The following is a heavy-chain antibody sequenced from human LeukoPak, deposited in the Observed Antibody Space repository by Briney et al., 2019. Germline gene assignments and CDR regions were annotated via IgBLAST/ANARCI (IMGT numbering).Heavy chain of an antibody. CDR3: ARASRLDSSGWYFDY. CDR1: GGSVSSGSYY. CDR2: IYYSGST. J-gene: IGHJ4*02. V-gene: IGHV4-61*01. Sequence: PSETLSLTCTVSGGSVSSGSYYWSWIRQPPGKGLEWIGYIYYSGSTNYNPSLKSRVTISVDTSKNQFSLKLSSVTAADTAVYYCARASRLDSSGWYFDYWDQGTLVTVSS. D-gene: IGHD6-19*01.